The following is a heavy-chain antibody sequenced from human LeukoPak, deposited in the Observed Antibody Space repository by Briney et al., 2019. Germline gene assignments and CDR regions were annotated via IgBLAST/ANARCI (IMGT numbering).Heavy chain of an antibody. CDR2: IKPDGDTT. CDR3: SRGPSTTLTTF. CDR1: GFSFNTYW. V-gene: IGHV3-7*01. J-gene: IGHJ4*02. D-gene: IGHD4-17*01. Sequence: GGSLRLSCTASGFSFNTYWMTWVRQAPGKGLEWVANIKPDGDTTNYLDSVKGRFTISRDNAKSSLHLQMNGLTAEDTAVYYCSRGPSTTLTTFWGQGTMVTVSS.